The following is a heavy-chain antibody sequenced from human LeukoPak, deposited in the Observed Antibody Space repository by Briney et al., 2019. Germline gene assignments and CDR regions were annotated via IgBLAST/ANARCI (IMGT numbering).Heavy chain of an antibody. J-gene: IGHJ4*02. CDR2: IYTSGST. V-gene: IGHV4-61*02. CDR3: ARDYSARIDY. Sequence: PSQTLSLTCTVSGGSISSGSYYWSWIRQPAGKGLEWIGRIYTSGSTNYNPSLKSRVTISVDTSKNQFSLKLSSVTAADTAVYYCARDYSARIDYWGRGTLVTVSS. D-gene: IGHD2-21*01. CDR1: GGSISSGSYY.